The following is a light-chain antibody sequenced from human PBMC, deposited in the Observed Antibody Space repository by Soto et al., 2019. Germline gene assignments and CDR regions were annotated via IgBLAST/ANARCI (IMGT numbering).Light chain of an antibody. CDR1: QSVLYSSNNKNY. Sequence: DTVMTQSPDSLAVSLGERATINCKSSQSVLYSSNNKNYLAWYQQKPGQPPKLLISWASTRESGVPDRFSGSGSGTDFTLTINSVQAEDVAVYYCQQYDNLPLTFGGGTKVDIK. CDR3: QQYDNLPLT. V-gene: IGKV4-1*01. J-gene: IGKJ4*01. CDR2: WAS.